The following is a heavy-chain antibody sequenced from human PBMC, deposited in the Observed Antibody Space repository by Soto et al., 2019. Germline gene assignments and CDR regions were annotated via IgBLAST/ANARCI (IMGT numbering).Heavy chain of an antibody. J-gene: IGHJ4*02. CDR2: IFGDGSAT. V-gene: IGHV3-74*01. D-gene: IGHD4-17*01. Sequence: GGSLRLSCAASGFRFSDYYMHWVRQVPGGGLVWVSRIFGDGSATTYADSVKGRFTISRDNAKNTLSLQMNNLRVEDTAVYYCVRDLYGADYWGQGTLVTVSS. CDR1: GFRFSDYY. CDR3: VRDLYGADY.